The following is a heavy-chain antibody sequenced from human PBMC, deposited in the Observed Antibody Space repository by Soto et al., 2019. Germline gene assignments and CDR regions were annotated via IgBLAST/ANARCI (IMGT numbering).Heavy chain of an antibody. CDR2: ISSGSSYI. CDR3: ASDVTYYDFWSGYHAPY. V-gene: IGHV3-21*01. D-gene: IGHD3-3*01. Sequence: GGSLRLSCAASGFSSSSYSMNWVRPAPGKGLEWVSSISSGSSYIYYADSVKGRFTISRDNAKNSLYLQMNSLRAEDTAVYYCASDVTYYDFWSGYHAPYWGKGSLVTVSS. J-gene: IGHJ4*02. CDR1: GFSSSSYS.